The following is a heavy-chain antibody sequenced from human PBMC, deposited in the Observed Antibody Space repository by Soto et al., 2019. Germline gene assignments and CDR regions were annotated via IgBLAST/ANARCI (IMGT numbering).Heavy chain of an antibody. CDR3: VHSLGPLDY. J-gene: IGHJ4*02. Sequence: GPTLVNPTQTLTLTCTFSGFSLSSSGVGVGWIRQSPGKVLEWLALIYWDDDKRYSPSLRSRLTITKDISENQVVLTMTNVDPVDTATYYCVHSLGPLDYWGQGTLVTVSS. CDR1: GFSLSSSGVG. V-gene: IGHV2-5*02. D-gene: IGHD7-27*01. CDR2: IYWDDDK.